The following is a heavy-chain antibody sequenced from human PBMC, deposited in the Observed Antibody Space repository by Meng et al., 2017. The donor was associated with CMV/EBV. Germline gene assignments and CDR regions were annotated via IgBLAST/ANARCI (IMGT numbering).Heavy chain of an antibody. J-gene: IGHJ3*02. Sequence: ASVKVSCKASGYTFTSYDINWVRQATGQGLEWMGWMNPNSGNTGYAQKFQGRVTITRNTSISTAYMELSSLRSEDTAVYYCARGVSLVVPAAISAFDIWGQGTMVTVSS. CDR3: ARGVSLVVPAAISAFDI. CDR2: MNPNSGNT. D-gene: IGHD2-2*02. V-gene: IGHV1-8*03. CDR1: GYTFTSYD.